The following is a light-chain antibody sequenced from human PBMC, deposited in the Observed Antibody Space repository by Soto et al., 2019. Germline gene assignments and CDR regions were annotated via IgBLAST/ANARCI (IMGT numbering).Light chain of an antibody. J-gene: IGKJ1*01. Sequence: DVVMTQSPLSLPVTLGQPASISCRSSQSLVSSNGNTFLIWFQQRPGQSPRRLIYKVSNRDSAVPDRFTGSESGTDFTLEISRVEAEDVGVYYCMQATQWSWTCGQGTKVEIK. V-gene: IGKV2-30*01. CDR1: QSLVSSNGNTF. CDR3: MQATQWSWT. CDR2: KVS.